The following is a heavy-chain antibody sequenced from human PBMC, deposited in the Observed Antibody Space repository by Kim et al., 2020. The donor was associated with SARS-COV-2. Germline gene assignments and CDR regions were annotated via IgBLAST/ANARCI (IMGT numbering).Heavy chain of an antibody. CDR2: IYNSGST. CDR3: AREFVRYFDSYYYYYGMDV. J-gene: IGHJ6*02. CDR1: GGSISSSNW. D-gene: IGHD3-9*01. Sequence: SETLSLTCAVSGGSISSSNWWSWVRQPPGKGLEWIGEIYNSGSTNYTPPLKRRVTISEDKSKNQFSLKLSSVTAADTAVYYCAREFVRYFDSYYYYYGMDVWGQGTTVTVSS. V-gene: IGHV4-4*02.